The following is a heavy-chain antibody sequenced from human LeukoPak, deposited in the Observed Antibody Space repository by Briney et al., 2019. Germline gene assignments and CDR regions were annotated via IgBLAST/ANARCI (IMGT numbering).Heavy chain of an antibody. CDR3: ARDLLPDDAFDI. CDR2: ISSSSSYI. CDR1: GFTFSSYS. Sequence: GGSLRLSWAASGFTFSSYSMNWVRQAPGKGLEWVSSISSSSSYIYYADSVKGRFTISRDNAKNSLYLQMNSLRAEDTAVYYCARDLLPDDAFDIWGQGTMVTVSS. J-gene: IGHJ3*02. V-gene: IGHV3-21*01.